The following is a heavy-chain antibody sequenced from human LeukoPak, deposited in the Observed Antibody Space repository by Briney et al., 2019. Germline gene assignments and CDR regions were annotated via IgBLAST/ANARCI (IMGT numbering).Heavy chain of an antibody. Sequence: GGSLRLSCAPSGFTFRSYGMHWVRQAPGKGLEWVAVIWYDGSNKYYADSVKGRFTISRDNSKNTLYLQMNSLRAEDTAVYYCARDDTLGSGYFDYWGQGTLVTVSS. D-gene: IGHD3-10*01. CDR2: IWYDGSNK. CDR1: GFTFRSYG. V-gene: IGHV3-33*01. J-gene: IGHJ4*02. CDR3: ARDDTLGSGYFDY.